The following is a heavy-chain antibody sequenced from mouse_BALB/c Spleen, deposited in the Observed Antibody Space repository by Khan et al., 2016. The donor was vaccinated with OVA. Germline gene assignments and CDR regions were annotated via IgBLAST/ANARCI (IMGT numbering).Heavy chain of an antibody. V-gene: IGHV14-1*02. D-gene: IGHD2-1*01. CDR3: ALYGNYLYAMDY. Sequence: EVELVESGAELVRPGALVKLSCKASGFNIKDYYMHWVKQRPEQGPEWIGWIDPENGHTIYDQKFQDKASITADTSSNTAYLQLSSLTSEDTAVYYCALYGNYLYAMDYWGQGTSVTVSS. CDR2: IDPENGHT. J-gene: IGHJ4*01. CDR1: GFNIKDYY.